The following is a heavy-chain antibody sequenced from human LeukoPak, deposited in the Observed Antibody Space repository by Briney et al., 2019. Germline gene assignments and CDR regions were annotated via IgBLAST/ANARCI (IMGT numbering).Heavy chain of an antibody. J-gene: IGHJ4*02. CDR2: INHSGST. V-gene: IGHV4-34*01. Sequence: SETLSLTCAVYGGSFSGYYWSWIRQPPGKGLEWIGEINHSGSTNYNPSLKSRVTISVDTSKNQFSLKLSSVTAADTAVYYRARGPNYGYYFDYWGQGTLVTVSS. D-gene: IGHD1-7*01. CDR3: ARGPNYGYYFDY. CDR1: GGSFSGYY.